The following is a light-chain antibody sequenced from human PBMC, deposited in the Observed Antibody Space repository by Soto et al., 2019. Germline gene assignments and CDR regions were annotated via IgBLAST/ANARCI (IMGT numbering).Light chain of an antibody. Sequence: DIQMTQSPSSLSASIGDRVIITCRASQDISNYLGWFQQKPGKAPKSLIYDASSLQSGVPSKFTGSRSWTDFTLTISNLQPEESATYHCQQYHSFPLTCGGGTNVEIK. CDR1: QDISNY. V-gene: IGKV1-16*02. CDR2: DAS. J-gene: IGKJ4*01. CDR3: QQYHSFPLT.